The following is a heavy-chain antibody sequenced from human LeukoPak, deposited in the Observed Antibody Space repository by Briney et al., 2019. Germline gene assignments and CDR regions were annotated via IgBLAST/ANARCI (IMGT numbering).Heavy chain of an antibody. Sequence: GGSLRLSCAGSGFTFSSYWMSCVRQAPGKGLEWVANIKQDGSEKYYVDSVEGRFTISRDSAKNSLYLQMNSLRAEDTAVYYCARSPAPRIAAAGDDYWGQGTLVTVSS. V-gene: IGHV3-7*01. CDR2: IKQDGSEK. CDR3: ARSPAPRIAAAGDDY. D-gene: IGHD6-13*01. CDR1: GFTFSSYW. J-gene: IGHJ4*02.